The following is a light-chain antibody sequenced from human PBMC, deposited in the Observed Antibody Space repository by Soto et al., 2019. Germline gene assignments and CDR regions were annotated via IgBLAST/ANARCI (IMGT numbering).Light chain of an antibody. Sequence: NFMLTQPHFVSESPGKTVTISCTRSSGRIASNYVQWYQQRPGSSPTTVIYEDNQRSSGVPDRFSGSIDRSSNSASLTISGLKTEDEADYYCQSYDSSIWVFGGGTKVTVL. CDR2: EDN. CDR3: QSYDSSIWV. V-gene: IGLV6-57*01. J-gene: IGLJ3*02. CDR1: SGRIASNY.